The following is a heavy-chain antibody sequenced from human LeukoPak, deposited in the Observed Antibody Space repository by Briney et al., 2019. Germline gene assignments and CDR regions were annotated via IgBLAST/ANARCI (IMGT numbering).Heavy chain of an antibody. CDR2: INHSGST. Sequence: PSETLSLTCTVSGYSISSGYYWSWIRQPPGKGLEWIGEINHSGSTNYNPSLKSRVTISVDTSKNQFSLKLSSVTAADTAVYYCARGLYDYVWGSYPYYYMDVGGKGTTVTVFS. V-gene: IGHV4-38-2*02. J-gene: IGHJ6*03. CDR1: GYSISSGYY. CDR3: ARGLYDYVWGSYPYYYMDV. D-gene: IGHD3-16*02.